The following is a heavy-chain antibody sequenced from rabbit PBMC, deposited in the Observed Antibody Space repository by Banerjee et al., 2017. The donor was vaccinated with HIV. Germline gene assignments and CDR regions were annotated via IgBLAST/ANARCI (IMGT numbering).Heavy chain of an antibody. CDR3: VRGASSSGYYSL. D-gene: IGHD1-1*01. Sequence: QEQLVESGGGLVQPGGSLTLSCKVSGFDLSSYGVSWVRQAPGKGLEWIGYIDPIFGATYYATWVNGRFTISSHNAQNTLYLQLNSLTAADTATYFCVRGASSSGYYSLWGPGTLVTVS. J-gene: IGHJ6*01. V-gene: IGHV1S47*01. CDR1: GFDLSSYG. CDR2: IDPIFGAT.